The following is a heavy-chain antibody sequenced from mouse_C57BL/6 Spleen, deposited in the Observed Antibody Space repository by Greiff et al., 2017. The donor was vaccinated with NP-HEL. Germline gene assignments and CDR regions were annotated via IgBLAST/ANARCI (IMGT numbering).Heavy chain of an antibody. Sequence: QVQLQQPGAELVRPGSSVKLSCKASGYTFTSYWMHWVKQRPIQGLEWIGNIDPSDSETHYNQKFKDKATLTVDKSSSTAYMQLSSLTSEDSAVYYCARSVYDGYYEYFDVWGTGTTVTVSS. D-gene: IGHD2-3*01. CDR2: IDPSDSET. CDR3: ARSVYDGYYEYFDV. V-gene: IGHV1-52*01. J-gene: IGHJ1*03. CDR1: GYTFTSYW.